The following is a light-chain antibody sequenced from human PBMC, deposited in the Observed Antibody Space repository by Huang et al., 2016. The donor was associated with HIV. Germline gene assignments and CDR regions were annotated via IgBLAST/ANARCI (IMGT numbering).Light chain of an antibody. CDR3: QQSKSTPRT. V-gene: IGKV1-39*01. CDR2: VAS. J-gene: IGKJ2*02. Sequence: DIQMTQTPSSLSASVGDRVTITCRASDNLANSLNWYQQKSGAAPVLLIYVASTLQTGVSSRFSGGGSGTDFTLPITNLRPEDFATYYCQQSKSTPRTFGQGTRLE. CDR1: DNLANS.